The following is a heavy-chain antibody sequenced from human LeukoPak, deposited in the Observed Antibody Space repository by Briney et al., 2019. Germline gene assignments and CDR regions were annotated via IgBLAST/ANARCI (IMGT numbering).Heavy chain of an antibody. D-gene: IGHD6-13*01. CDR3: ASPAPIAAAGNDY. V-gene: IGHV1-18*04. CDR2: ISAYNGNT. CDR1: GYTFTNYL. Sequence: ASVKVSCKASGYTFTNYLLHWVRQAPGQGLEWMGWISAYNGNTNYAQKLQGRVTMTTDTSTSTAYMELRSLRSDDTAVYYCASPAPIAAAGNDYWGQGTLVTVSS. J-gene: IGHJ4*02.